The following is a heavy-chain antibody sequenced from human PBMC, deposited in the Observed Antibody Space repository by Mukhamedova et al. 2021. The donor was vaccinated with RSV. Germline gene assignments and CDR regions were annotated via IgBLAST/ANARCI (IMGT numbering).Heavy chain of an antibody. D-gene: IGHD3-22*01. CDR2: GGGSST. CDR3: AKGRISYYDSSGYYSGDAFDI. J-gene: IGHJ3*02. V-gene: IGHV3-23*03. Sequence: GGGSSTYYGDFVKGRFTISRDKSKNTLYLQMNSRRAEDTAVYYCAKGRISYYDSSGYYSGDAFDIWGQGTVVTVSS.